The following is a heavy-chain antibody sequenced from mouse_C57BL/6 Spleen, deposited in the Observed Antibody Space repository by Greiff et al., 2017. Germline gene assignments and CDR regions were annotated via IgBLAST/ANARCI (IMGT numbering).Heavy chain of an antibody. CDR1: GFTFSDYG. CDR3: ARGAYYGSSLLAMDY. V-gene: IGHV5-17*01. J-gene: IGHJ4*01. CDR2: ISSGSSTI. D-gene: IGHD1-1*01. Sequence: VMLVESGGGLVKPGGSLKLSCAASGFTFSDYGMHWVRQAPEKGLEWVAYISSGSSTIYYADTVKGRFTISRDNAKNTLFLQMTSLRSEDTAMYYCARGAYYGSSLLAMDYWGQGTSVTVSS.